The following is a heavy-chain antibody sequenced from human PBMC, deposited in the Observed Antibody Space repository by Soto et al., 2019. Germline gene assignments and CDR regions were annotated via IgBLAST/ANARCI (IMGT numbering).Heavy chain of an antibody. CDR2: IHYSGST. J-gene: IGHJ5*02. V-gene: IGHV4-39*01. D-gene: IGHD3-10*01. CDR3: VRRAVTMVRGDNWFDP. Sequence: QLQLQESGPGLVKSSETLSLTCTVSGGSISSSVHYWGWIRQPPGKGLEWIGGIHYSGSTYYNPSLKSRVTISVDTSKNQFSLKLSSVTAADTAVYYCVRRAVTMVRGDNWFDPWGQGTLVTVSS. CDR1: GGSISSSVHY.